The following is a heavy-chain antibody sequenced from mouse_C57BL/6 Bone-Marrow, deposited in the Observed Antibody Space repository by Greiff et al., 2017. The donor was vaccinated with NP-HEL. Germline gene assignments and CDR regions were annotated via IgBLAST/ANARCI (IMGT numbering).Heavy chain of an antibody. CDR3: ARFDYYGSWYYFDY. Sequence: QVQLQQPGAELVRPGSSVKLSCKASGYTFTSYWMHWVKQRPIQGLEWIGNIDPSDSDTHYNQKFKDKATLTVDKSSSTAYMQLSSLTSEDSAVYYCARFDYYGSWYYFDYWGQGTTLTVSS. CDR2: IDPSDSDT. CDR1: GYTFTSYW. D-gene: IGHD1-1*01. J-gene: IGHJ2*01. V-gene: IGHV1-52*01.